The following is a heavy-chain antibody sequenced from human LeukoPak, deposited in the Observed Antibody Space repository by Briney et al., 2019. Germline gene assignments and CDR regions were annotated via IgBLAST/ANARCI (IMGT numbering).Heavy chain of an antibody. D-gene: IGHD3-3*01. CDR2: IYPGDSDT. J-gene: IGHJ4*02. Sequence: GESLKISCKGSGYSFTSYWIGWVRQMPGKGLEWMGIIYPGDSDTRYSPSFQGQVTISADKSISTAYLQWSSLKASDTAMYYCAITYYDFWSGYYTFGYWGQGALVTVSS. CDR3: AITYYDFWSGYYTFGY. V-gene: IGHV5-51*01. CDR1: GYSFTSYW.